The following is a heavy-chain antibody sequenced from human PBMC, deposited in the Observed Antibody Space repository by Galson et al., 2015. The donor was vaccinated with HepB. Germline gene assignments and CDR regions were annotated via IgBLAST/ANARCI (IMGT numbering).Heavy chain of an antibody. J-gene: IGHJ6*03. Sequence: SVKVSCKASGGTFSSYAISWVRQAPGQGLEWMGGIIPIFGTANYAQKFQGRVTITADESTSTAYMELSSLRSEDTAVYYCARDMYYYDSDQGPNYYYYYYMDVWGKGTTVTVSS. CDR2: IIPIFGTA. V-gene: IGHV1-69*13. CDR3: ARDMYYYDSDQGPNYYYYYYMDV. CDR1: GGTFSSYA. D-gene: IGHD3-22*01.